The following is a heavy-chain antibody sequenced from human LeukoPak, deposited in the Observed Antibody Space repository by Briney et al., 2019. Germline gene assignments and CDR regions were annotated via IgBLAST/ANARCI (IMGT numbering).Heavy chain of an antibody. J-gene: IGHJ4*02. CDR3: ARDFYDSSGHDY. CDR1: GFTFSSYS. D-gene: IGHD3-22*01. CDR2: ISSSSSYI. Sequence: AGGSLRLSCAASGFTFSSYSMNWVRQAPGKGLEWVSSISSSSSYIYYADSVKGRFTISRDNAKNSLYLQMNSLRAEDTAVYYCARDFYDSSGHDYWGQGTLVTVSS. V-gene: IGHV3-21*01.